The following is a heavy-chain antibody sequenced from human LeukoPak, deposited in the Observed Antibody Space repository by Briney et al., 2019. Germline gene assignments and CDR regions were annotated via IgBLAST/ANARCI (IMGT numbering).Heavy chain of an antibody. CDR2: INHSGST. J-gene: IGHJ4*02. D-gene: IGHD3-22*01. V-gene: IGHV4-34*01. CDR1: GGSFSGYY. CDR3: ARGLGSRFYYDSSGYYQY. Sequence: SETLSLTCAVYGGSFSGYYWSWIRQPPGKGLEWIGEINHSGSTNYNPSLKSRVTISVDTSKNQFSLNLSSVTAADTPVYYCARGLGSRFYYDSSGYYQYWGQGTLVTVSS.